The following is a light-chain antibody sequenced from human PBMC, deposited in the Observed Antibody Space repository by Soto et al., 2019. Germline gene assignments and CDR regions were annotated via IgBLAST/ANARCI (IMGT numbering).Light chain of an antibody. V-gene: IGKV1D-13*01. CDR1: QGISSA. Sequence: AIQLTQSPSSLSASVGDRVTITCRASQGISSALAWYQQKPGKAPKLLIYDASSLESGVPSRFSGSGSGTDFPLTISSLQPEDFAPYYCQQFNNYPFTFGPGTKVDIK. CDR3: QQFNNYPFT. CDR2: DAS. J-gene: IGKJ3*01.